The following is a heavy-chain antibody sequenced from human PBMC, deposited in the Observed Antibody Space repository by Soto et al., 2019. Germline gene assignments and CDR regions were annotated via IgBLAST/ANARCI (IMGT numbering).Heavy chain of an antibody. J-gene: IGHJ4*02. Sequence: EVQLVESGGGLVQPGGSLRLSCAASGFTFSSYWMHWVRQAPGKGLVWVSRINSDGSSTSYADSVKGRFTISRDNAKNTLSLQMNRLRAEDTAVYYCARIYSGSAQGVWYFDYWGQGTLVTVSS. CDR3: ARIYSGSAQGVWYFDY. V-gene: IGHV3-74*01. D-gene: IGHD1-26*01. CDR2: INSDGSST. CDR1: GFTFSSYW.